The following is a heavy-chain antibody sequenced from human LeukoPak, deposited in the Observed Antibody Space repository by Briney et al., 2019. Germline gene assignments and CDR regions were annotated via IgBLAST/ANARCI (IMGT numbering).Heavy chain of an antibody. CDR1: GGSISSSSYY. Sequence: SETLSLTCTVSGGSISSSSYYWGWIRQPPGKGLEWIGYIYYSGSTNYNPSLKSRVTISVDTSKNQFSLKLSSVTAADTAVYYCARGRYSSGWYGVNWFDPWGQGTLVTVSS. D-gene: IGHD6-19*01. CDR3: ARGRYSSGWYGVNWFDP. V-gene: IGHV4-61*05. CDR2: IYYSGST. J-gene: IGHJ5*02.